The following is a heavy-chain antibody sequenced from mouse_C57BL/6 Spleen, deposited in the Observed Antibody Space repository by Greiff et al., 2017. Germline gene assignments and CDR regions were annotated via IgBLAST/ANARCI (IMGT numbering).Heavy chain of an antibody. CDR3: TRNWDYAMDY. CDR1: GFNIKDDY. CDR2: IDPENGDT. Sequence: EVQLVESGAELVRPGASVKLSCTASGFNIKDDYMHWVKQRPEQGLEWIGWIDPENGDTEYASKFQGKATITADTSSNTAYLQLSSLTSEDTAVYYCTRNWDYAMDYWGQGTSVTVSS. V-gene: IGHV14-4*01. J-gene: IGHJ4*01. D-gene: IGHD4-1*01.